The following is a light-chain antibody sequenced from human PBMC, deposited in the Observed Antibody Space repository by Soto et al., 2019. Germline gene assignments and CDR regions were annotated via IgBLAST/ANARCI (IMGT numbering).Light chain of an antibody. V-gene: IGLV1-47*01. J-gene: IGLJ2*01. CDR1: SSNIGSNY. CDR2: MNN. CDR3: AAWDDSLSAVV. Sequence: QAVVTQPPSASGTPGQRVTISCSGSSSNIGSNYVYWYQQLPKTAPKLLIYMNNQRPSGVPDRFSGSSSGTSASLAISGLRSEDEADYYCAAWDDSLSAVVFGGGTKLTVL.